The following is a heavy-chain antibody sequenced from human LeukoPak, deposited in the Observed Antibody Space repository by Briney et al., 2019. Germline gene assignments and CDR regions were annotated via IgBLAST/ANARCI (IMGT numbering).Heavy chain of an antibody. CDR3: ARVVHYYDSSGCKYYFDY. D-gene: IGHD3-22*01. V-gene: IGHV1-69*13. J-gene: IGHJ4*02. Sequence: SVKVSCKASGGTFSSYAISWVRQAPGQGLEWMGGIIPIFGTANYAQKFQGRVTITADESTSTAYMELSSLRSEDTAVYYCARVVHYYDSSGCKYYFDYWGQGTLVTVSS. CDR2: IIPIFGTA. CDR1: GGTFSSYA.